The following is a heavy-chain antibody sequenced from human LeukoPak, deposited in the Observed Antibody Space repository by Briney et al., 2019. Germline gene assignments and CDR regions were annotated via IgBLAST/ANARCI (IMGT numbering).Heavy chain of an antibody. V-gene: IGHV4-38-2*02. Sequence: SGTLSLTCTVSGYSISSGYYWGWIRQPPGKGLEWIGSIYHSGSTYYNPSLKSRVTISVDTSKNQFSLKLSSVTAADTAVYYCARTWIQLSNWFDPWGQGTLVTVSS. CDR3: ARTWIQLSNWFDP. J-gene: IGHJ5*02. CDR1: GYSISSGYY. CDR2: IYHSGST. D-gene: IGHD5-18*01.